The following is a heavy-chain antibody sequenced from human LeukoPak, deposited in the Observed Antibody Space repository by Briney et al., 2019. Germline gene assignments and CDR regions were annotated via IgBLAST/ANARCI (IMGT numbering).Heavy chain of an antibody. V-gene: IGHV3-21*01. J-gene: IGHJ5*02. D-gene: IGHD2-15*01. CDR1: GFTFSSYN. Sequence: PGGSLRLSCAPSGFTFSSYNLNWVRQAPGKGLEWVSGIDSTGGRTYYADSVKGRFTISRDNVKNSLYLQMNSLRAEDTAVYYCASSGGSPPFDPWGQGTLVTVSS. CDR2: IDSTGGRT. CDR3: ASSGGSPPFDP.